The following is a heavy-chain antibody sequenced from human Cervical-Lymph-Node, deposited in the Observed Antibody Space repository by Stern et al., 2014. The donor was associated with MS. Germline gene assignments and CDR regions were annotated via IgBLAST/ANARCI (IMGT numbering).Heavy chain of an antibody. J-gene: IGHJ4*02. CDR3: AREALAAGGLDY. D-gene: IGHD6-13*01. V-gene: IGHV4-59*01. Sequence: QVQLQESGPGLVKPSETLSLTCTVSGGSIRSYYWSWIRQPPGKGLEWIGYIYYSGSTNYNPSLKSRVTISVDTSKNQYSLKLSSVTAADTAVYYCAREALAAGGLDYWGQGTLVTVSS. CDR2: IYYSGST. CDR1: GGSIRSYY.